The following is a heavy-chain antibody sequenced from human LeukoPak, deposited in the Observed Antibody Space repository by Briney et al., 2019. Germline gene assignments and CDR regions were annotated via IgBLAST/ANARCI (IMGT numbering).Heavy chain of an antibody. CDR2: IYHSGSS. J-gene: IGHJ3*02. V-gene: IGHV4-59*08. D-gene: IGHD2-21*02. CDR3: ARSIIVVVAAGALDI. Sequence: PSETLSLTCTVSGGSISSYYWSWIRQPPGKGLEWIGYIYHSGSSNNNPSLKSRVTISVDTTKNQFSLKLSSVTAADTAVYYCARSIIVVVAAGALDIWGQGTMVTVSS. CDR1: GGSISSYY.